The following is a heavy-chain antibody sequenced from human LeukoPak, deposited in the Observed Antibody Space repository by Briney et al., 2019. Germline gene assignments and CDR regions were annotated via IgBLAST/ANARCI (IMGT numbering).Heavy chain of an antibody. D-gene: IGHD2-21*02. CDR2: IYAAGST. CDR3: ARGGGAYCGGDCYRNFDC. Sequence: GGSLRLSCAASGLSVSSDYMSWVRQAPGKGLEWVSVIYAAGSTYYVASVKGRFTISRDNSENTLSLQMNSLRVEDTAVYYCARGGGAYCGGDCYRNFDCWGQGTLVTVSS. J-gene: IGHJ4*02. CDR1: GLSVSSDY. V-gene: IGHV3-66*02.